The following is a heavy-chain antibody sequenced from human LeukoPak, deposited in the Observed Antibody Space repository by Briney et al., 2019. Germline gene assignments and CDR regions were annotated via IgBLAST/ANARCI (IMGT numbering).Heavy chain of an antibody. CDR2: MWFDGSNI. CDR3: ARDYSSSWLRFFDY. D-gene: IGHD6-6*01. J-gene: IGHJ4*02. Sequence: GGSLRLSCAASGFTFSSYGMHWVREAPGKGLEWVAVMWFDGSNIYYADSVKGRFTISRDNSKNTLYLQMNSLRAEDTAVYYCARDYSSSWLRFFDYWGQGTLVTVSS. V-gene: IGHV3-33*01. CDR1: GFTFSSYG.